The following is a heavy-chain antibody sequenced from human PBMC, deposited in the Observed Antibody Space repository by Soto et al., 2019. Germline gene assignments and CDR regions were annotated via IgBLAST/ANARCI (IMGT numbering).Heavy chain of an antibody. CDR3: ARSVVVVVAATPLDY. Sequence: SVKVSCKASGGTFSSYAISWVRQAPGQGLEWMGGIIPIFGTANYAQKFQGRVTITADESTSTAYMELSSLRSEDTAVYYCARSVVVVVAATPLDYWGQGTLVTVSS. CDR2: IIPIFGTA. D-gene: IGHD2-15*01. CDR1: GGTFSSYA. V-gene: IGHV1-69*13. J-gene: IGHJ4*02.